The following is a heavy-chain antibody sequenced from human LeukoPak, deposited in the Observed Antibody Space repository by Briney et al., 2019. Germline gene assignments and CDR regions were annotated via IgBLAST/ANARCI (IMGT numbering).Heavy chain of an antibody. CDR2: ISYDGSNK. CDR1: GFTFSSYA. V-gene: IGHV3-30-3*01. D-gene: IGHD3-10*01. Sequence: PGRSLRLSCAASGFTFSSYAMHWVRQAPGKGLEWVAVISYDGSNKYHADSVKGRFTISRDNSKNTLYLQMNSLRAEDTAVYYCARDIRYGSGSYRVYYYYGMDVWGQGTTVTVSS. CDR3: ARDIRYGSGSYRVYYYYGMDV. J-gene: IGHJ6*02.